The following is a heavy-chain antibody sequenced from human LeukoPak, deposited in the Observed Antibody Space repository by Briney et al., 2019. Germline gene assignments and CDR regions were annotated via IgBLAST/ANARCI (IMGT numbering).Heavy chain of an antibody. V-gene: IGHV3-53*01. Sequence: TGGSLRLSCAASGFTVSSNYMSWVRQAPGKGLEWVSVIYSGGSTYYADSVKGRFTISRDNSKNTLYLQMNNLRAEDTAVYYCASGSGSYRTPYYYMDVWSKGTTVTVSS. CDR1: GFTVSSNY. CDR2: IYSGGST. CDR3: ASGSGSYRTPYYYMDV. D-gene: IGHD3-10*01. J-gene: IGHJ6*03.